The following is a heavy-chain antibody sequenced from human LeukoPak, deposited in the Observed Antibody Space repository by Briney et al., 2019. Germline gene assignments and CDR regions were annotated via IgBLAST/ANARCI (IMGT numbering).Heavy chain of an antibody. CDR3: AELGITMIGGV. V-gene: IGHV3-48*03. Sequence: GGSLRLSCAASGFTFSQYNLHWVRQAPGKGLEWVSYISSSGSTIYYADSVKGRFTISRDNAKNSLYLQMNSLRAEDTAVYYCAELGITMIGGVWGKGTTVTISS. J-gene: IGHJ6*04. CDR2: ISSSGSTI. D-gene: IGHD3-10*02. CDR1: GFTFSQYN.